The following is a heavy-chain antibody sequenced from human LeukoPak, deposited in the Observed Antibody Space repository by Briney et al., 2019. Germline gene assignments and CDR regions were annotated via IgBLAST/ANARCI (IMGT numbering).Heavy chain of an antibody. V-gene: IGHV3-74*01. CDR3: AKDPLPMVRGVITLNWFDP. CDR2: INSDGSST. D-gene: IGHD3-10*01. CDR1: GFTFSSYW. Sequence: PGGSLRLSCAASGFTFSSYWMHWVRQAPGKGLVWVSRINSDGSSTSYADSVKGRFTISRDNSKNTLYLQMNSLRAEDTAVYYCAKDPLPMVRGVITLNWFDPWGQGTLVTVSS. J-gene: IGHJ5*02.